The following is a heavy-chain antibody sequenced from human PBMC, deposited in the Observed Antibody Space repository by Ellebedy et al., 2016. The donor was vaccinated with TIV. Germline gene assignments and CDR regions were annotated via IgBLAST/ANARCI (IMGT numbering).Heavy chain of an antibody. CDR3: ARTDGSGWAFDS. Sequence: SGPTLVKPTPTLTLTCAFSGASLNTHGVCVSWIRQPPGKALEWLARIDWDDDKYFNTSLRTRLTISKDTSKNQVVLTMTNMDPVDTATYYCARTDGSGWAFDSWGQGTLVTVSS. J-gene: IGHJ4*02. CDR2: IDWDDDK. CDR1: GASLNTHGVC. D-gene: IGHD6-19*01. V-gene: IGHV2-70*11.